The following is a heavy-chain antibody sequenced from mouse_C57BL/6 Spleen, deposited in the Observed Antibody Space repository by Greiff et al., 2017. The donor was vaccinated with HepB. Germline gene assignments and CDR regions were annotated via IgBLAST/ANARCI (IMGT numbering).Heavy chain of an antibody. CDR1: GSTLPTYP. J-gene: IGHJ1*03. V-gene: IGHV1-47*01. Sequence: VKLQQSGAELVKPGASVKMSCKASGSTLPTYPIEWMKKNHGKSLEWIGNFHPYNDDTKYNEKFKGKATLTVEKSSSTVYLELSRLTSDDSAVYYCARGGYYGSDWYFDVWGTGTTVTVSS. CDR2: FHPYNDDT. CDR3: ARGGYYGSDWYFDV. D-gene: IGHD1-1*01.